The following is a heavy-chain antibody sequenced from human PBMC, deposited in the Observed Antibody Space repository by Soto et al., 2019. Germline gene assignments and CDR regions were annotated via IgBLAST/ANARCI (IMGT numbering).Heavy chain of an antibody. Sequence: EVQLVESGGGLVQPGGSLRLSCAASGFTFSSYWMHWVRQAPGKGLVWVLRINSDGSSTSYADSVKGRFTISRDNAKNTLYLQMNSLRAEDTAVYYCARVGGVTMVRGAHYYYGMDVWGQGTTVTVSS. CDR3: ARVGGVTMVRGAHYYYGMDV. J-gene: IGHJ6*02. CDR1: GFTFSSYW. V-gene: IGHV3-74*01. CDR2: INSDGSST. D-gene: IGHD3-10*01.